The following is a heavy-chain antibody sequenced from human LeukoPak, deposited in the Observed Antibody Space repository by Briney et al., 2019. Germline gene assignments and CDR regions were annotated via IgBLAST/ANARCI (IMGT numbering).Heavy chain of an antibody. Sequence: GGSLRLSCAASGFTFSSYAMSWVRQAPGKGLEWVSAISGSGGSTYYADSVKGRFTISRDNSKNTLYLQTNSLRAEDTAVYYCAKDISTGYPSSLTFDYWGQGTLVTVSS. CDR3: AKDISTGYPSSLTFDY. CDR2: ISGSGGST. J-gene: IGHJ4*02. D-gene: IGHD3-9*01. V-gene: IGHV3-23*01. CDR1: GFTFSSYA.